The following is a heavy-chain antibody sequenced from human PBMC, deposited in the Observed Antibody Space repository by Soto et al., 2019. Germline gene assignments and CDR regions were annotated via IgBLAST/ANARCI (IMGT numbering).Heavy chain of an antibody. V-gene: IGHV2-5*02. CDR2: IYWDDDK. J-gene: IGHJ5*02. D-gene: IGHD2-2*03. Sequence: SGPTLVNATQTLTLTCTFSGFSLITIGLGVGWIRQPPGKALEWLALIYWDDDKRYSPSLKSRLTITKDTSKNQVVLTMTNMDPVDTATYYCAHRPGYCSSTSCYRLDWFDPWGQGTLVTVSS. CDR1: GFSLITIGLG. CDR3: AHRPGYCSSTSCYRLDWFDP.